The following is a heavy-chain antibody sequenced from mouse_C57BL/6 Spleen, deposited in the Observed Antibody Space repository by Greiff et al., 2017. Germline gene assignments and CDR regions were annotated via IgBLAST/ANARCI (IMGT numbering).Heavy chain of an antibody. CDR1: GFTFSSYG. V-gene: IGHV5-6*01. CDR3: AMSITTVVEYYAMDY. J-gene: IGHJ4*01. CDR2: ISSGGSYT. Sequence: EVMLVESGGDLVKPGGSLKLSCAASGFTFSSYGMSWVRQTPDKRLEWVATISSGGSYTYYPDSVKGRFTISRDNAKNTLYLQMSSLKSEDTAMYCCAMSITTVVEYYAMDYWGQGTSVTVSS. D-gene: IGHD1-1*01.